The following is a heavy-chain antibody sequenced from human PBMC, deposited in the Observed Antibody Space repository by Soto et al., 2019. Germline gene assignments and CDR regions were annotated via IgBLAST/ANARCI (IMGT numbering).Heavy chain of an antibody. Sequence: QVQVEQSGAEEKKPGASVKVSCTASGYTFTGYAIHWVRQAPGQRLEWMGWINAGNGNTKYSQKFQGRVTITRDTSASTAYMELSSLRSEDTAVYYCARAVAVPADFDYWGQGTLVTVSS. J-gene: IGHJ4*02. D-gene: IGHD6-19*01. V-gene: IGHV1-3*05. CDR3: ARAVAVPADFDY. CDR1: GYTFTGYA. CDR2: INAGNGNT.